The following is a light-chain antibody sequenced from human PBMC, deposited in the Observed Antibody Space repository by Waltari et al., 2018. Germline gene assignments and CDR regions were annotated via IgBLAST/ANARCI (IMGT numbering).Light chain of an antibody. V-gene: IGLV2-23*01. CDR1: SSGVGRYNL. Sequence: QSALTQPASVSGSPGQSIPISCAGTSSGVGRYNLVSWYQQHPGRAPKLIIYEDNKRPSGVSSRFSGSKSGNTASLTISGLQTEDEAEYYCFSYAGSNIYVFASGTKVTVL. CDR3: FSYAGSNIYV. CDR2: EDN. J-gene: IGLJ1*01.